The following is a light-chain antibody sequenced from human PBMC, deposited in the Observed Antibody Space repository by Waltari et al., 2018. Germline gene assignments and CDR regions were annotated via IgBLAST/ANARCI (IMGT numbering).Light chain of an antibody. Sequence: SSELTQDPAVSVAMGQPVRITCQGDSLRSYYASWYQQRPGPAPILVIYDKNNRPSGVPDRFSGSSSHKTGSLTITGAQAEDEASYYCHSRDASGVAGSFGGGTKLTVL. J-gene: IGLJ2*01. CDR1: SLRSYY. CDR2: DKN. CDR3: HSRDASGVAGS. V-gene: IGLV3-19*01.